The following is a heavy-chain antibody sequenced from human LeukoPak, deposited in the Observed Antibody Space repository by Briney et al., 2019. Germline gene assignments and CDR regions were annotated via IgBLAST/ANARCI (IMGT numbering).Heavy chain of an antibody. CDR3: AKPRVNYYYYGMDV. CDR2: ISGSGGST. CDR1: GFTFSSYA. J-gene: IGHJ6*02. V-gene: IGHV3-23*01. Sequence: PGGSLRLSCAAPGFTFSSYAMSWVRQAPGKGLEWVSAISGSGGSTYYADSVKGRFTISRDSSKNTLYLQMNSLRAEDTAVYYCAKPRVNYYYYGMDVWGQGTTVTVSS.